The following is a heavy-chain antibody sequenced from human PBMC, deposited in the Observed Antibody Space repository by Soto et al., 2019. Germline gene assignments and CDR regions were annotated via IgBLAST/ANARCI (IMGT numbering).Heavy chain of an antibody. CDR2: IKSKTDGGTT. CDR1: GFTFSNGW. J-gene: IGHJ6*02. D-gene: IGHD4-4*01. CDR3: TTDYSNYYYYGMDV. V-gene: IGHV3-15*01. Sequence: GGSLRLSCAASGFTFSNGWMSWVRQAPGKGLEWVGRIKSKTDGGTTDYAAPVKGRFTISRDDSKNTLYLQMNSLKTEDTAVYYCTTDYSNYYYYGMDVWGQGTTVTVSS.